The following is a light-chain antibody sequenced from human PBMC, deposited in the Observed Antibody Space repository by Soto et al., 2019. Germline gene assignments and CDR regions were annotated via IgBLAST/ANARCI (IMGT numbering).Light chain of an antibody. V-gene: IGKV3-11*01. CDR2: GAS. J-gene: IGKJ4*01. Sequence: EVVMTQSPATLSVSPGERATLSCRASETVATNLAWYQQKPGQAPRLLISGASTRAAGISDRFSGSGSGTDFTLAISSLEPEDFAVYYCQQRSNWPPVTFGGGTKVDIK. CDR3: QQRSNWPPVT. CDR1: ETVATN.